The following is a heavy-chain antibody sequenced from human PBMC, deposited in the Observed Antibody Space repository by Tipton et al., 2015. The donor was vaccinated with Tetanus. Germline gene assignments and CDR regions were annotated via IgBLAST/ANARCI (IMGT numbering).Heavy chain of an antibody. Sequence: TLSLTCTVSGGSVRSTNSYWSWLRQPPGQGLEWIGYIYYSGTTKYNPSLKSRVTMSVDTSKNQFSLRLNSVTAADTAMYYCVRSSPIRVADKWGVDWFDPWGQGTLVTVSS. D-gene: IGHD6-19*01. CDR3: VRSSPIRVADKWGVDWFDP. J-gene: IGHJ5*02. V-gene: IGHV4-61*01. CDR1: GGSVRSTNSY. CDR2: IYYSGTT.